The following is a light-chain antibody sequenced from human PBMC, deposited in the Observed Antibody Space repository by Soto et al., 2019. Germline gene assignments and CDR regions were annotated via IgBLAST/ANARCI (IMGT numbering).Light chain of an antibody. Sequence: QSALTQPASVSGSPGQSITISCTGSSSDVGGHNYVSWYQQHPGKAPKLMIYEVTKRPSGVSNRFSGSKSGNTASLTISGLHAEDEADYYCCSYAGSSTDVFGTGTKVTV. J-gene: IGLJ1*01. CDR2: EVT. CDR1: SSDVGGHNY. CDR3: CSYAGSSTDV. V-gene: IGLV2-14*01.